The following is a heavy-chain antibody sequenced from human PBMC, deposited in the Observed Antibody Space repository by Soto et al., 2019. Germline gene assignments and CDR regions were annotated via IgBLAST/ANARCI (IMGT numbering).Heavy chain of an antibody. CDR2: IYYTGST. CDR3: ARGNWFDP. Sequence: QVQLQESGPGLVKASETLSLTCTVSGDSISAYYWSWIRQPPGKGLEWIGHIYYTGSTDYNPSLKSRVTISVDRSNNQFSLRLTSVTALDTAVYYCARGNWFDPWGQGTLVTVSS. V-gene: IGHV4-59*01. CDR1: GDSISAYY. J-gene: IGHJ5*02.